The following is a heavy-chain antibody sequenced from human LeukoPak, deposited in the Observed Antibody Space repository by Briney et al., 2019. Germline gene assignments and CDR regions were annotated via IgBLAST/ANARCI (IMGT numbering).Heavy chain of an antibody. CDR3: ARSTAAPYYFDY. D-gene: IGHD2-21*02. CDR1: GGSISSYY. Sequence: SETLSLTCTVSGGSISSYYWSWIRQPPGKGLEWIGYIYYSGSTNYNPPLKSRVTISVDTSKNQFALKLSSVTAADTAVYYCARSTAAPYYFDYWGQGTLVTGSS. J-gene: IGHJ4*02. V-gene: IGHV4-59*01. CDR2: IYYSGST.